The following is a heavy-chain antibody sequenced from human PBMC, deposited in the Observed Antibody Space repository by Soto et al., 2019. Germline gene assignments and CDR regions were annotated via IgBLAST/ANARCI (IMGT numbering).Heavy chain of an antibody. CDR2: TIPISGTA. Sequence: QVQPVQSGAEVKKPGSSVKVSCKASGGTFSSYAITWVRQTPGQTLESTGGTIPISGTANYAQKFQGRVTIPADEATSTAYMELSSLRSEVKAGYYCARVVVDYDAGSYVIYGMDVWGQGTTVIVSS. D-gene: IGHD3-10*01. V-gene: IGHV1-69*01. CDR3: ARVVVDYDAGSYVIYGMDV. CDR1: GGTFSSYA. J-gene: IGHJ6*02.